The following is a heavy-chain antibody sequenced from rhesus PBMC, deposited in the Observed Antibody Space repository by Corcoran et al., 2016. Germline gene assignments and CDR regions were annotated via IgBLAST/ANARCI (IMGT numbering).Heavy chain of an antibody. Sequence: EVQLVESGGGLAKPGGSLRLSCAASGFTFSDYYMDWVRQAPGKGLEWVSRISNGGGSTWYADSVKGRFTISRENAKNTLYLQMDSLRAEDTAVYYCARGRDVVVVSATRLYYYGLDSWGQGVVVTVSS. J-gene: IGHJ6*01. CDR2: ISNGGGST. V-gene: IGHV3-178*01. CDR3: ARGRDVVVVSATRLYYYGLDS. D-gene: IGHD2-8*01. CDR1: GFTFSDYY.